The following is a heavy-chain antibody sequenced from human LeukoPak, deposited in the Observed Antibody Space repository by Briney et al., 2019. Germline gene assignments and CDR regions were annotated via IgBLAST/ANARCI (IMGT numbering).Heavy chain of an antibody. CDR3: ASEERRPGGYYDSSGSA. D-gene: IGHD3-22*01. CDR1: GGSFSGYY. Sequence: SETLSLTCAVYGGSFSGYYWSWTRQPPGKGLEWIGEINHSGSTNYNPSLKSRVTISVDTSKNQFSLKLSSVTAADTAAYYCASEERRPGGYYDSSGSAWGQGTLVTVSS. CDR2: INHSGST. V-gene: IGHV4-34*01. J-gene: IGHJ5*02.